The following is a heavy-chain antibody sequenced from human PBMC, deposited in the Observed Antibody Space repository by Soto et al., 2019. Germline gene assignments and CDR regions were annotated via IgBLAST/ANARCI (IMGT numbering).Heavy chain of an antibody. Sequence: EGELVESGGGLVQPGGSLRLSCAASGFTFSKYWLSWVRQAPGKGLEWLADIKQDGSTTYYVDSVKGRFSIARDDAEKSVYRQMNSLRVDDTAVYYCARDSDDYGDYGWYFDVWGRGTLVTVST. V-gene: IGHV3-7*01. J-gene: IGHJ2*01. D-gene: IGHD4-17*01. CDR2: IKQDGSTT. CDR3: ARDSDDYGDYGWYFDV. CDR1: GFTFSKYW.